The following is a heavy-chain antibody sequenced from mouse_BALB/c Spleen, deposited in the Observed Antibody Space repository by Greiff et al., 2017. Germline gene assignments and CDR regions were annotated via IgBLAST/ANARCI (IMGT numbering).Heavy chain of an antibody. CDR2: INPSTGYT. CDR3: ARSSTTATPWFAY. V-gene: IGHV1-7*01. CDR1: GYTFTSYW. J-gene: IGHJ3*01. D-gene: IGHD1-2*01. Sequence: QVQLKQSGAELAKPGASVKMSCKASGYTFTSYWMHWVKQRPGQGLEWIGYINPSTGYTEYNQKFKDKATLTADKSSSTAYMQLSSLTSEDSAVYYCARSSTTATPWFAYWGQGTLVTVSA.